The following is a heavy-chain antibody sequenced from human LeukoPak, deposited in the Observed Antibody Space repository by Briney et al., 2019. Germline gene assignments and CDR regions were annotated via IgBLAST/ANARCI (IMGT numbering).Heavy chain of an antibody. D-gene: IGHD2-15*01. CDR2: IKQDGSEK. J-gene: IGHJ4*02. V-gene: IGHV3-7*01. CDR1: GFTFSSYW. Sequence: GGSLRLSCAASGFTFSSYWMSWVRQAPGKGLEWVANIKQDGSEKYYVDSVKGRFTISRDNAKNSLYLQMNSLRAEDTAVYYCASSLAHGCSGGSCYYFDYWGQGTLVTVSS. CDR3: ASSLAHGCSGGSCYYFDY.